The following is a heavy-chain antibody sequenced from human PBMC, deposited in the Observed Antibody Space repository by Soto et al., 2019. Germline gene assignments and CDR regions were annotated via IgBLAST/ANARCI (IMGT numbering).Heavy chain of an antibody. J-gene: IGHJ4*02. D-gene: IGHD5-12*01. V-gene: IGHV1-69*02. CDR3: ASSDSGHDSLPFDY. CDR2: IIPILGIA. Sequence: QVQLVQSGAEVKKPGSSVKVSCKASGGTFSSYTISWVRQAPGQGLEWMGRIIPILGIANYAQKFQGRVTITADKSTSTAYMELSSLRSEDTAVYYCASSDSGHDSLPFDYWGQGTLVTVSS. CDR1: GGTFSSYT.